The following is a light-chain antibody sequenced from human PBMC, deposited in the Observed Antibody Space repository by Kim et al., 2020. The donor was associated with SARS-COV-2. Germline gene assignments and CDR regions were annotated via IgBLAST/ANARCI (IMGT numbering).Light chain of an antibody. CDR1: QDIGNS. J-gene: IGKJ4*01. CDR3: QQYRNYPYT. V-gene: IGKV1-16*01. CDR2: SAF. Sequence: SSVGDRVTITCRASQDIGNSLAWFQQKPGKAPKSLISSAFNLQSGVPSRFSGSRSGTDFTLTISSLQPEDFATYYCQQYRNYPYTFGGGTEVDIK.